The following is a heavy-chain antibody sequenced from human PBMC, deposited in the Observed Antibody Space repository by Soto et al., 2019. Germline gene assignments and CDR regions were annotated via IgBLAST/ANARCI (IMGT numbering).Heavy chain of an antibody. CDR3: ARLNPHVVAAPPDS. CDR1: GYTFTSYD. V-gene: IGHV1-8*01. D-gene: IGHD2-21*01. J-gene: IGHJ4*02. Sequence: QVQLVQSGAEVKKPWASVKVSCKASGYTFTSYDINWVRLVTGQGLEWMGWMNPDSGKTGYAQRFQGRVTMTRDTSISTAYMELSSLRSDDTAVYYCARLNPHVVAAPPDSWGQGTGLTVSS. CDR2: MNPDSGKT.